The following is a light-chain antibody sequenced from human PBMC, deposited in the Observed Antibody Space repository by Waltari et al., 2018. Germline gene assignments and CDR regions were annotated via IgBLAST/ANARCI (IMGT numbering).Light chain of an antibody. V-gene: IGKV4-1*01. Sequence: DIVMTQSPDSLTVSLGERATVNCKSSQSVLSSSNNKNFLAWYQQKPGQPPKLLIYWASTRGSGVPDRFRGSGSGTDFTLTISSLQAEDVAVYYCQQYYITPPTFGQGTRLEIK. J-gene: IGKJ5*01. CDR2: WAS. CDR3: QQYYITPPT. CDR1: QSVLSSSNNKNF.